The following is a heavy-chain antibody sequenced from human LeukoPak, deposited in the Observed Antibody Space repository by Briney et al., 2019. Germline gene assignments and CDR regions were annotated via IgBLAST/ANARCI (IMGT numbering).Heavy chain of an antibody. Sequence: SGGSLRLSCAASGFTFGDYAMHWVRQVPGKGLEWVSGITWNSGSIAYVDSVKGRFTISRDNAKKSLYLQMDSLRAEDTALYYCAKTPIYDSSVGYYFDSWGQGTLVTVSS. CDR3: AKTPIYDSSVGYYFDS. D-gene: IGHD3-22*01. J-gene: IGHJ4*02. CDR2: ITWNSGSI. CDR1: GFTFGDYA. V-gene: IGHV3-9*01.